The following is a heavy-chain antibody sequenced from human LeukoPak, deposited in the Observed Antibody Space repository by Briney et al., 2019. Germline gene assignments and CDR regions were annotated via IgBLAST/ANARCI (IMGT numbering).Heavy chain of an antibody. Sequence: PGGSLRLSCAASGFTFSSYGMNWVRQAPGKGLEWVSYISSSGSTIYYADSVKGRFTISRDNAKNSLYLQMNSLRAEDTAVYYCAREKAARPYFQHWGQGTLVTVSS. D-gene: IGHD6-6*01. CDR2: ISSSGSTI. CDR1: GFTFSSYG. CDR3: AREKAARPYFQH. V-gene: IGHV3-48*04. J-gene: IGHJ1*01.